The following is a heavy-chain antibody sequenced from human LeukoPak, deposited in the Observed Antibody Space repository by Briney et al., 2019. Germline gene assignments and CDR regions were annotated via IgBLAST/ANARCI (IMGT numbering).Heavy chain of an antibody. J-gene: IGHJ3*02. CDR2: IYPGDSDT. D-gene: IGHD3-22*01. CDR1: GYSFTSYW. CDR3: ARAMTVALPSAFDI. V-gene: IGHV5-51*01. Sequence: GESLKISCKGSGYSFTSYWIGRVRQMPGKGLEWRGIIYPGDSDTRYSPSFQGQVTISADKSISTAYLQWSSLKASDTAMYYCARAMTVALPSAFDIWGQGTMVTVSS.